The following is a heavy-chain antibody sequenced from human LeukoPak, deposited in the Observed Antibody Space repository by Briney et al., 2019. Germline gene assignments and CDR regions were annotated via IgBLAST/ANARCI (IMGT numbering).Heavy chain of an antibody. CDR3: ARDQENDDTDWFDP. Sequence: SETLSLTCTVSGGSISSYYWSWIRQPPGKGLEWIGYIYYSGSTNYNPSLKSRVTMSVDTSKNQFSLKLSSVTAADTAVYYCARDQENDDTDWFDPWGQGTLVTVSS. CDR1: GGSISSYY. CDR2: IYYSGST. J-gene: IGHJ5*02. D-gene: IGHD5-18*01. V-gene: IGHV4-59*12.